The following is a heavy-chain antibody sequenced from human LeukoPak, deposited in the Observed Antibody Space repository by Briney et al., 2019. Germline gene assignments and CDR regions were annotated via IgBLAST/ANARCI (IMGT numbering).Heavy chain of an antibody. CDR3: ARHGYGSGSYLPPTHQSRFDP. J-gene: IGHJ5*02. CDR2: IYYSGST. Sequence: PSETLSLTCTVSGGSISSSSYYWGWIRQPPGKGLEWIGSIYYSGSTYYNPSLKSRVTISVDTSKNQFSLKLSSVTAADTAVYYCARHGYGSGSYLPPTHQSRFDPWGQGTLVTVSS. V-gene: IGHV4-39*01. CDR1: GGSISSSSYY. D-gene: IGHD3-10*01.